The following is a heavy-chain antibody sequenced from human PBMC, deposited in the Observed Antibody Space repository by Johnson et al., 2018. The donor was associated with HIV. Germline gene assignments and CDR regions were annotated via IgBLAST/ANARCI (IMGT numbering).Heavy chain of an antibody. J-gene: IGHJ3*02. CDR2: IWCGGSNK. CDR3: TTGLMSAFDM. CDR1: GFTFSSYG. V-gene: IGHV3-33*03. D-gene: IGHD3-16*01. Sequence: QVQLVESGGGLVQPGGSLRLSCAASGFTFSSYGMHWVRQAPVKGLEWVAVIWCGGSNKYNADSVKGRFTISRDNAKNTLYLQMDSLRAEDTAVYYCTTGLMSAFDMWGQGTMVTVSS.